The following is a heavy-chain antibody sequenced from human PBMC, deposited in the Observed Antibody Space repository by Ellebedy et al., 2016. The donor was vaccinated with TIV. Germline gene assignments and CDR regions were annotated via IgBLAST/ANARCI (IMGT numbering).Heavy chain of an antibody. Sequence: ASVKASCXASGVTFNSYAFSWVRQAPGQGLEWMGGIIPIFRTTNYAQKFQGRVTITVDESTSIVYMELSSLRSEDTAVYYCGRDKQGQFDDIRGYIFYHYYTDVWGKGTTVTVSS. CDR1: GVTFNSYA. J-gene: IGHJ6*03. CDR2: IIPIFRTT. D-gene: IGHD3-22*01. V-gene: IGHV1-69*13. CDR3: GRDKQGQFDDIRGYIFYHYYTDV.